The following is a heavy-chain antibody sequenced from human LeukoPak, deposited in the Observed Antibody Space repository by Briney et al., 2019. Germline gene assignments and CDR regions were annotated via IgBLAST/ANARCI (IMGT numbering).Heavy chain of an antibody. CDR3: ASHCGGDCSSFY. Sequence: GRSLRLSCAASGFSFSSYSMNWVRQAPRKGLEWVSYISSSSSTIYYADSVKGRFTISRDNAKNSLYLQMNSLRAEDTAVYYCASHCGGDCSSFYWGQGTLVTVSS. J-gene: IGHJ4*02. CDR2: ISSSSSTI. CDR1: GFSFSSYS. D-gene: IGHD2-21*01. V-gene: IGHV3-48*01.